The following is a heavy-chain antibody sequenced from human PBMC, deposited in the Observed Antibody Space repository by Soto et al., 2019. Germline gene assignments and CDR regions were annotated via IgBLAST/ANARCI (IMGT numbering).Heavy chain of an antibody. J-gene: IGHJ4*02. CDR3: AGGWSVDY. Sequence: EVQLVESGGGLVQPGWSLRLSCAASGFTFSSYWMHWVRQAPGKGLVWVSRINSDGSRTNYADSVKGRFTISRDNAKKPLYLQMNSLRVEDTAVYYCAGGWSVDYWGQGTLVTVSS. V-gene: IGHV3-74*01. CDR2: INSDGSRT. D-gene: IGHD6-19*01. CDR1: GFTFSSYW.